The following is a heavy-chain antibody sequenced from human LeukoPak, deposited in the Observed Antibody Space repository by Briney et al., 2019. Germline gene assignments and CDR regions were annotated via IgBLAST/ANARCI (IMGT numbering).Heavy chain of an antibody. Sequence: GGTLRLSCAASGFTFSDYGLSWVRQAPGKGLEWVANIKQDGSGKYYVDSVKGRFTISRDNAKNSLYLQMNSLRAEDTAVYYCARVTFYGDYGDYWGQGTLVTVSS. CDR3: ARVTFYGDYGDY. V-gene: IGHV3-7*01. CDR1: GFTFSDYG. CDR2: IKQDGSGK. D-gene: IGHD4-17*01. J-gene: IGHJ4*02.